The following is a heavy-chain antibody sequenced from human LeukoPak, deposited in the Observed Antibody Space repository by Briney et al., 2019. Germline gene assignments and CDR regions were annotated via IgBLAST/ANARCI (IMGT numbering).Heavy chain of an antibody. J-gene: IGHJ5*02. Sequence: GGSLRLSCAASGFTFSSYTMNWVRQAPGKGLEWVSSISSSSSYKYYADSVKGRFTISRDNAKNSLYLQMNTLKVEDTAIYDCARAQLPIAEARQYNWFDPWGQGTLVTVSS. D-gene: IGHD1-1*01. V-gene: IGHV3-21*04. CDR3: ARAQLPIAEARQYNWFDP. CDR1: GFTFSSYT. CDR2: ISSSSSYK.